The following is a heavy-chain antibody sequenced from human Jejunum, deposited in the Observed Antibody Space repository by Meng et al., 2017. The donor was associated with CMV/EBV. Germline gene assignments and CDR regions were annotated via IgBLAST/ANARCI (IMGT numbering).Heavy chain of an antibody. CDR1: GYQFTNYY. V-gene: IGHV1-46*01. J-gene: IGHJ4*02. Sequence: GYQFTNYYMHWVRQAPGHGLEWMGIINPNGGTTTYEKKFQGRVTMTRDTSTTTVYLDLSSLRSEDTAVYYCARDPYGAGSSALDYWGQGTLVTVSS. CDR2: INPNGGTT. CDR3: ARDPYGAGSSALDY. D-gene: IGHD3-10*01.